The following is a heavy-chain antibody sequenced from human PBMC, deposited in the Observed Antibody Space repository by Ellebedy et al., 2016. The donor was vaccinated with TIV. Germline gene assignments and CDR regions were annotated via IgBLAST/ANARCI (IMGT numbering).Heavy chain of an antibody. CDR1: DSSINTYY. V-gene: IGHV4-59*13. CDR2: IYYSGST. CDR3: ARGGVLMTTVTTLDY. D-gene: IGHD4-17*01. Sequence: GSLRLXXTVSDSSINTYYWTWIRQPPGKGLEWIGHIYYSGSTNYNPSLKSRVTISLDTSKNQFSLKLNSVTSADTAVYYCARGGVLMTTVTTLDYWGQGTLVTVSS. J-gene: IGHJ4*02.